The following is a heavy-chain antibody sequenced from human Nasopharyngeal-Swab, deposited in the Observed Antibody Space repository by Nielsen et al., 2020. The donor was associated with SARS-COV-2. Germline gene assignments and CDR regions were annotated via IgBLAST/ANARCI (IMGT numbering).Heavy chain of an antibody. CDR2: ISDTGSA. V-gene: IGHV4-31*03. Sequence: SETLSLTCTVSGGSISTGGYYWTWIRQHPGKGLEWLGYISDTGSAYYNPSLESRLLISVDKSANQFSLKLSSVTAADTAVYYCARGVYDSRGYYGFDYWDQGTLVPVSS. J-gene: IGHJ4*02. CDR3: ARGVYDSRGYYGFDY. D-gene: IGHD3-22*01. CDR1: GGSISTGGYY.